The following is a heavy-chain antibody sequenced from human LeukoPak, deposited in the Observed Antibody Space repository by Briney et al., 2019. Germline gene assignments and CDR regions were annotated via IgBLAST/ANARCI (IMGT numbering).Heavy chain of an antibody. Sequence: ASVKVSCKASGGTFSSYAISWVRQAPGQGLEWMGRTIPILGIANYAQKFQGRVTITADKSTSTAYMELSSLRSEDTAVYYCARDPIAAAGNFDYWGQGTLVTVSS. CDR3: ARDPIAAAGNFDY. V-gene: IGHV1-69*04. D-gene: IGHD6-13*01. J-gene: IGHJ4*02. CDR2: TIPILGIA. CDR1: GGTFSSYA.